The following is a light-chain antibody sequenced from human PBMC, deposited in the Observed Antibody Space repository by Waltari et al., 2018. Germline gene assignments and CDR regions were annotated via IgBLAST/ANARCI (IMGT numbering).Light chain of an antibody. CDR1: QSLTKRY. CDR3: QQYSSSILYT. J-gene: IGKJ2*01. Sequence: EVVLTQSPANLSLSPGESATLSCRASQSLTKRYLAWYQQKPGQAPRLHIYGASRRAAGIPDRFSGSGSEKDFTLIISRLEPDDSAVYYCQQYSSSILYTFGQGTKLEIK. CDR2: GAS. V-gene: IGKV3-20*01.